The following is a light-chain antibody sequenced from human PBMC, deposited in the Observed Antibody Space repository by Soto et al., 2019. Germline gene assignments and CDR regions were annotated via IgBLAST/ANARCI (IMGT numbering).Light chain of an antibody. CDR1: SSDVGGYNY. CDR2: EVS. CDR3: GSYTRSKLYV. J-gene: IGLJ1*01. Sequence: QSALTQPASVSVSPGQSITISCTGTSSDVGGYNYVSWYQQHPGEAPKLMIYEVSHRPSGVSNRFSGSKSGNTASLTISGLQAEDEADYYCGSYTRSKLYVFGSGTKLTVL. V-gene: IGLV2-14*01.